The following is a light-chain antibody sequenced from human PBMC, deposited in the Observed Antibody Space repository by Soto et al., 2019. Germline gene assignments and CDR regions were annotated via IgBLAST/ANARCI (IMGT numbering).Light chain of an antibody. CDR1: QSLSIN. CDR3: HQYNNWPPWT. Sequence: EIVMTQSPATLSVSPGESATLSCTASQSLSINLAWYQQKPGQAPRLLLYRASTRASGVPARFSGSGSGTEFTLTISSLQSEDFAVYYCHQYNNWPPWTFGPGTKVDIK. J-gene: IGKJ1*01. CDR2: RAS. V-gene: IGKV3-15*01.